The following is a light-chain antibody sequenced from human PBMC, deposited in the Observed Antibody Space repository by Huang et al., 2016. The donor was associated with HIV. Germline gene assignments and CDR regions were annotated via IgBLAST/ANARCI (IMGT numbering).Light chain of an antibody. V-gene: IGKV4-1*01. CDR3: QQYFNSPRT. CDR2: WAS. CDR1: QSVFYNSNNKNY. J-gene: IGKJ2*01. Sequence: DIVMTQSPDSLSVSLGERATINCKSSQSVFYNSNNKNYLAWYQQKPGQPPKLRIFWASTRESGVPDRFTGGGSGTDFTLTIRSLQAEDVAVYYCQQYFNSPRTFGQGTKLEI.